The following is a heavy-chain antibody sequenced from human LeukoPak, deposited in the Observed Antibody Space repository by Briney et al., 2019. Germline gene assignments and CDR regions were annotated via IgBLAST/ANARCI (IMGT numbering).Heavy chain of an antibody. J-gene: IGHJ3*02. Sequence: ASVKVSCKASGYTFTNYYMHWVRQAPGQGLEWMGWINPNSGGTNYAQKFQGRVTMTRDTSIDTAYMDLSRLRSDDTAVYYCARVYYDKAFDIWGQGTMVTVSS. D-gene: IGHD3-22*01. CDR1: GYTFTNYY. V-gene: IGHV1-2*02. CDR2: INPNSGGT. CDR3: ARVYYDKAFDI.